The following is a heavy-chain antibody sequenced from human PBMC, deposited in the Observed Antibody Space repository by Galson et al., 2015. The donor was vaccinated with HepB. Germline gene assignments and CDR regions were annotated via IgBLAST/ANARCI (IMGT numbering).Heavy chain of an antibody. V-gene: IGHV3-30-3*01. CDR3: AKDQGLQSSWFPSGYYYYGMDV. CDR1: GFTFSSYA. Sequence: SLRLSCAASGFTFSSYAMHWVRQAPGKGLEWVAVISYDGSNKYYADSVKGRFTISRDNSKNTLYLQMNSLRAEDTAVYYCAKDQGLQSSWFPSGYYYYGMDVWGQGTTVTVSS. J-gene: IGHJ6*02. CDR2: ISYDGSNK. D-gene: IGHD6-13*01.